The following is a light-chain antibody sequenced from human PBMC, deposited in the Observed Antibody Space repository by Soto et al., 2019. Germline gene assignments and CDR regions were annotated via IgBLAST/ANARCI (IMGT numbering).Light chain of an antibody. Sequence: QSALTQPASVSGSPGQSITISCTGTSSDVGGYNYVSWYQQYPGKAPKLIIYQVNSRPSGVSNRFSGTKSANTASLTISGLQAEDEADYYCSSYTSRGTVVFGGGTKLTVL. CDR1: SSDVGGYNY. CDR2: QVN. V-gene: IGLV2-14*01. CDR3: SSYTSRGTVV. J-gene: IGLJ2*01.